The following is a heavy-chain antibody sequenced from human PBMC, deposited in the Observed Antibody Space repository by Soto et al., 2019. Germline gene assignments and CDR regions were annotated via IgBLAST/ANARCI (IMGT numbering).Heavy chain of an antibody. D-gene: IGHD2-8*01. V-gene: IGHV1-18*04. Sequence: ASVKVSCKASGYTFTSYGISWVRQAPGQGLEWMGWISAYNGNTNYAQKLQGRVTMTTYTSTSTAYMELRSLRSDDTAVYYCARDTSYCTNGVCYTYFDYWGQGTLVTVSS. J-gene: IGHJ4*02. CDR1: GYTFTSYG. CDR3: ARDTSYCTNGVCYTYFDY. CDR2: ISAYNGNT.